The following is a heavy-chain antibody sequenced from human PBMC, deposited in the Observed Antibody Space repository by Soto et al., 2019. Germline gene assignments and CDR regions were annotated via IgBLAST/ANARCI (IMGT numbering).Heavy chain of an antibody. V-gene: IGHV4-4*07. CDR3: VRDGSKSLRDWFDP. CDR2: VYATGTT. J-gene: IGHJ5*02. Sequence: SETLSLTCNVSCGSISKFYWAWIRKTAGNGLEWMGRVYATGTTDYNPSLRSRVAMSVDISKKTSSLRLRSVTGADSGVYYCVRDGSKSLRDWFDPWGQGILVTVSS. CDR1: CGSISKFY.